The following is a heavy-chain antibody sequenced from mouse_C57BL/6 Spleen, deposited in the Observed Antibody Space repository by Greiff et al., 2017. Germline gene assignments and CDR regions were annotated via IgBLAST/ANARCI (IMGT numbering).Heavy chain of an antibody. D-gene: IGHD2-3*01. CDR1: GYAFSSYW. CDR2: IYPGDGDT. V-gene: IGHV1-80*01. Sequence: QVQLQQSGVELVKPGASVKISCKASGYAFSSYWMNWVKQRPGKGLEWIGQIYPGDGDTNYNGKFTGKATLTADKSSSTAYMQLSSLTSEDSAVYFCARYRDGGYYFDYWGQGTTLTVSS. CDR3: ARYRDGGYYFDY. J-gene: IGHJ2*01.